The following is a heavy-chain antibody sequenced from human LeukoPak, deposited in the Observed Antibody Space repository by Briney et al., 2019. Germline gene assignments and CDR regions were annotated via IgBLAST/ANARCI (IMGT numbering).Heavy chain of an antibody. CDR2: IYYSGST. CDR1: GGSISSYY. J-gene: IGHJ4*02. Sequence: SETLSLTCTVSGGSISSYYWSWIRQPPGKGLVWIGYIYYSGSTNYNPSLKSRVTISVDTSKNQFSLKLSSVTAADTAVYYCARDSQVAGTDYWGQGTLVTVSS. CDR3: ARDSQVAGTDY. V-gene: IGHV4-59*01. D-gene: IGHD6-19*01.